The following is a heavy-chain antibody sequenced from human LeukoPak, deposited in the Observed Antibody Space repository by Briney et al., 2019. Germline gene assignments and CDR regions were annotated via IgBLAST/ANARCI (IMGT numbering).Heavy chain of an antibody. D-gene: IGHD4-23*01. Sequence: PGGSLRLSCAASGFTFDDYAMHWVRQAPGKGLEWVSGISWNSGSIGYADSVKGRFTISRDNAKNSLYLQMNSLRAEDTALYYCAKDISGGNLAANAFDIWGQGTMVTVSS. CDR3: AKDISGGNLAANAFDI. J-gene: IGHJ3*02. CDR2: ISWNSGSI. CDR1: GFTFDDYA. V-gene: IGHV3-9*01.